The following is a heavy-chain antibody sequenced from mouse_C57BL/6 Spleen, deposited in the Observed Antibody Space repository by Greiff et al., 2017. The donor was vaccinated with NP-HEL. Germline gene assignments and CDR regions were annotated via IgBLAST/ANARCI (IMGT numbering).Heavy chain of an antibody. D-gene: IGHD2-14*01. Sequence: VQLQQSGAELVRPGASVKLSCKASGYTFTDYYINWVKQRPGQGLEWIARIYPGSGNTYYNEKFKGKATLTAEKSSSTAYMQLSSLTSEDSAVYFCARWVRAMDYWGQGTSVTVSS. V-gene: IGHV1-76*01. CDR2: IYPGSGNT. CDR1: GYTFTDYY. CDR3: ARWVRAMDY. J-gene: IGHJ4*01.